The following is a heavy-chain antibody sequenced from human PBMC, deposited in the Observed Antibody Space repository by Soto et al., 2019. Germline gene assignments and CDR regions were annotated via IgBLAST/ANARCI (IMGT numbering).Heavy chain of an antibody. CDR1: GFTFSAYY. Sequence: QVQLVESGGDLVKPGGSLRLSCTASGFTFSAYYMSWIRQAPGKGLEWVSYISGRSDTIYYADSVKGRFTISRDNAKNSLYLQKNSQRAEDTAIYYCARTGLDYSYDYWGQGTLVTVSS. CDR2: ISGRSDTI. J-gene: IGHJ4*02. V-gene: IGHV3-11*01. CDR3: ARTGLDYSYDY.